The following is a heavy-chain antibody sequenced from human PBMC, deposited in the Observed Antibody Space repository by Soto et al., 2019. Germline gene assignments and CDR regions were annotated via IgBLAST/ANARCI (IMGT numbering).Heavy chain of an antibody. CDR3: ATIMMTFGGVVNFYY. V-gene: IGHV1-69*02. CDR2: IIPILGIA. J-gene: IGHJ4*02. CDR1: GGTFSSYT. Sequence: QVPLVQSGAEVKKPGSSVKVSCKASGGTFSSYTISWVRQAPGQGLEWMGRIIPILGIANYSQKVQGRVTITADKSTSTAYMELSSLRSEDTAVYYCATIMMTFGGVVNFYYWGQGTLVTVSS. D-gene: IGHD3-16*01.